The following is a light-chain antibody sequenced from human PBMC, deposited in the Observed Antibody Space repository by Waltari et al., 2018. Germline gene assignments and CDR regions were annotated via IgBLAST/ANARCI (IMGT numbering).Light chain of an antibody. Sequence: QSALTQPPSASGSPGQSVTISCTGTSSDVGGYNYVAWYQQHPGKAPQLMIYEVGERPSGVPDRFSGSKSGNTASLTVSGLQAEDEADYYCYSFAGSSKWVFGGGTKLTVL. CDR3: YSFAGSSKWV. V-gene: IGLV2-8*01. CDR1: SSDVGGYNY. CDR2: EVG. J-gene: IGLJ3*02.